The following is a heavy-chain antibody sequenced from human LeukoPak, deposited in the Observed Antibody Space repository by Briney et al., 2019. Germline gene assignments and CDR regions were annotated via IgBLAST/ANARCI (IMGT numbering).Heavy chain of an antibody. CDR3: ARVPASAISTLPRFDY. CDR1: GFTFDDFA. V-gene: IGHV3-20*04. Sequence: GGSLRLSCAASGFTFDDFAMSWIRPAPGKGLEWVSGISYNGGITGYGDSVKGRSTISRDNAKNSLYLQMNSLRAEDTALYYCARVPASAISTLPRFDYWGQGTLVTVSS. J-gene: IGHJ4*02. CDR2: ISYNGGIT. D-gene: IGHD2-2*01.